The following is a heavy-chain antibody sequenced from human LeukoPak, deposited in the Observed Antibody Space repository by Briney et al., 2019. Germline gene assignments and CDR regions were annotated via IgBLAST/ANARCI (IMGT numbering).Heavy chain of an antibody. CDR3: ARGGYYYDSSGATDY. Sequence: ASVKVSCKASGYTFTGYYMHWVRQAPGQGLEWMGWINPNSGGTNYAQKFQGRVTMTRDTSISTAYMELSRLRSDDTAVYYCARGGYYYDSSGATDYWGQGTLVTVSS. D-gene: IGHD3-22*01. V-gene: IGHV1-2*02. CDR2: INPNSGGT. CDR1: GYTFTGYY. J-gene: IGHJ4*02.